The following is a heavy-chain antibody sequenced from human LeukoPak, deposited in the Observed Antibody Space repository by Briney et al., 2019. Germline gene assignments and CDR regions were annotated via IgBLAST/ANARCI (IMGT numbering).Heavy chain of an antibody. J-gene: IGHJ6*03. CDR2: INPNSGGT. CDR3: ARSAGERGYYYMDV. D-gene: IGHD1-1*01. Sequence: ASVKVSCKASGYTFTGYYMHWVRQAPGQGLEWMGWINPNSGGTNYAQKFQGRVTMTRDTSISTAYMELSSLRSDDTAVYYCARSAGERGYYYMDVWGKGTTVTVSS. V-gene: IGHV1-2*02. CDR1: GYTFTGYY.